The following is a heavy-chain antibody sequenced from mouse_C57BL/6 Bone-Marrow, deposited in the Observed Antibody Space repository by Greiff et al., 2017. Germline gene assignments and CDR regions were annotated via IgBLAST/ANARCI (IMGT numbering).Heavy chain of an antibody. CDR2: IYPRSGNT. Sequence: QVQLQQSGAELARPGASVKLSCKASGYTFTSYGISWVKQRTGQGLEWIGEIYPRSGNTYYNEKFKGKATLTADKSSSTAYMELRSLTSEDSAVXFCARGGWLLRDWYFDVWGTGTTVTVSS. D-gene: IGHD2-3*01. CDR3: ARGGWLLRDWYFDV. CDR1: GYTFTSYG. V-gene: IGHV1-81*01. J-gene: IGHJ1*03.